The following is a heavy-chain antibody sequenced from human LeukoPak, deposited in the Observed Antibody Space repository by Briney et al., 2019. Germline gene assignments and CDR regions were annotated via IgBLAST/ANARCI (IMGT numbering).Heavy chain of an antibody. V-gene: IGHV1-3*01. CDR3: ARGIQLWLHAFDI. CDR2: INAGNGNT. Sequence: ASVKVSCKASGYTFTSYAMHWVRQAPGQRLEWMGWINAGNGNTKYSQKFQGRVTITRDTSASTAYMELSSLRSEDTAVYYCARGIQLWLHAFDIWGQGTMVTVSS. J-gene: IGHJ3*02. CDR1: GYTFTSYA. D-gene: IGHD5-18*01.